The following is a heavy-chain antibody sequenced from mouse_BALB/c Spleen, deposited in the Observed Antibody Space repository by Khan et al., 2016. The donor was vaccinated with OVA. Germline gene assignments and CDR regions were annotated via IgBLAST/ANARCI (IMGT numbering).Heavy chain of an antibody. CDR2: ISTYYGDA. D-gene: IGHD1-1*02. CDR3: ARGGKFAY. Sequence: QVQLQQSGAELVRPGVSVRISCKGSGYTFTDYAMHWVKQSHPKSLEWIGVISTYYGDADYNQKFKGNATMTVDRSSSTAYMELARLTSEDSASYYCARGGKFAYWGRGTLVTVSA. J-gene: IGHJ3*01. CDR1: GYTFTDYA. V-gene: IGHV1S137*01.